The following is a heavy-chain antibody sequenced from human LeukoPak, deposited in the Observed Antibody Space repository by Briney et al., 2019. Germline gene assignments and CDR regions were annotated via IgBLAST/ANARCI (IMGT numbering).Heavy chain of an antibody. D-gene: IGHD6-13*01. J-gene: IGHJ4*02. CDR1: GFTFSSYS. CDR3: ASASSHRIAAGGDY. CDR2: INSDGSSR. Sequence: GGSLRLSCAASGFTFSSYSMNWVRQAPGKGLVWDSRINSDGSSRNYADSVKGRFTISRDNAKNTLYLQMNSLRAEDTAVYYCASASSHRIAAGGDYWGQGTLVTVSS. V-gene: IGHV3-74*01.